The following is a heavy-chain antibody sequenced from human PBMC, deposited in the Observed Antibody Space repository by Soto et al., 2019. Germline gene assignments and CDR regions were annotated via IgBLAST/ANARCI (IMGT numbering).Heavy chain of an antibody. D-gene: IGHD2-15*01. CDR3: VRYCSGGSCPDAFDI. CDR1: GFTFSGSA. Sequence: GSLRLSCVASGFTFSGSAMHWVRQASGKGLEWVGRIRSKANSDATAYGASVKGRFTISRDDSKNTAYLQMNSLKTEDTAVYYCVRYCSGGSCPDAFDIWGQGTMVTVSS. CDR2: IRSKANSDAT. V-gene: IGHV3-73*01. J-gene: IGHJ3*02.